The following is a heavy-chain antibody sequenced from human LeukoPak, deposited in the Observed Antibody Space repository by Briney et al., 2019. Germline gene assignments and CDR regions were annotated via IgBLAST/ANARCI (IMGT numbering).Heavy chain of an antibody. J-gene: IGHJ5*02. CDR2: MYYSGST. V-gene: IGHV4-39*01. CDR3: ATFQTNWFDP. CDR1: GGSISSSSYY. Sequence: SETLSLTCTVSGGSISSSSYYWGWIRQPPGKGLEWIGSMYYSGSTYYNPSLKSRVTISVDTSKNQFSLKLTSVTAADTAVYYCATFQTNWFDPWGQGTLVTVSS.